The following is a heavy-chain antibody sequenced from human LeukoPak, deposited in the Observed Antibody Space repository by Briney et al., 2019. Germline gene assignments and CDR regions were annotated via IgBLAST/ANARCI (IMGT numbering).Heavy chain of an antibody. J-gene: IGHJ6*02. V-gene: IGHV3-11*01. Sequence: GGSLRLPCAASGFTFSTYRMSWIRQAPGKGLEWVSYISSSGSTIYYADSVKGRFTISRDKAKNSLYLQMNSLRAEDTAVYYCARDYCSSTSCLAPLYYYYGMDVWGQGTTVTVSS. D-gene: IGHD2-2*01. CDR3: ARDYCSSTSCLAPLYYYYGMDV. CDR2: ISSSGSTI. CDR1: GFTFSTYR.